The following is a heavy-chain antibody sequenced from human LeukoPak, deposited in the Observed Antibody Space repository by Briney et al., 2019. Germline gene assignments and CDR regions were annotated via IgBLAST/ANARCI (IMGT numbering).Heavy chain of an antibody. J-gene: IGHJ4*02. CDR2: TYYSGST. D-gene: IGHD4-11*01. Sequence: PSETLSLTCTVSGGSISSGDYYWSWIRQPPGKGLEWIGYTYYSGSTYYNPSLKSRVTISVDTSKNQFSLKLSSVTAADTAVYYCARATTVTTGSPFDYWGQGTLVTVSS. CDR1: GGSISSGDYY. CDR3: ARATTVTTGSPFDY. V-gene: IGHV4-30-4*08.